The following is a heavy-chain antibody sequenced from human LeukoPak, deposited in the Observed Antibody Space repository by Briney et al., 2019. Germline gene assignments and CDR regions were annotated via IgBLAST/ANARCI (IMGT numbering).Heavy chain of an antibody. CDR1: AGTFSGYA. J-gene: IGHJ4*02. CDR3: ARSTFSYYYHSSGYPLPPDY. D-gene: IGHD3-22*01. CDR2: IIPIFGTA. V-gene: IGHV1-69*05. Sequence: SVKVSCEASAGTFSGYAISWVRQAPGQGLEWMGRIIPIFGTANYAQKFQGRVTITTDESTSTAYMELSSLRSEDTAVYYCARSTFSYYYHSSGYPLPPDYRGQGTLVTVSS.